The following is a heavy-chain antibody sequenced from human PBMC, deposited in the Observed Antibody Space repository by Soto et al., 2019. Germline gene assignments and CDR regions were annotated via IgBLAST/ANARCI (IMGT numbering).Heavy chain of an antibody. Sequence: ASVTVSCKASGYTFTSYAVHWVRQAPGQRLEWMGWINAGNGNTKYSQKFQGRVTITRDTSASTAYMELSSLRSEDTAVYYCARGGAEYYYDSSGYYYWGQGTLVTVSS. D-gene: IGHD3-22*01. J-gene: IGHJ4*02. CDR1: GYTFTSYA. CDR3: ARGGAEYYYDSSGYYY. V-gene: IGHV1-3*01. CDR2: INAGNGNT.